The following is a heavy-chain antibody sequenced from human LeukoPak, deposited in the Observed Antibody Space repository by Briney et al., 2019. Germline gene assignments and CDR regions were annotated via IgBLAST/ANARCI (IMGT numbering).Heavy chain of an antibody. CDR3: ARGRTKAAAGIRFDY. CDR2: MNPNSGNT. J-gene: IGHJ4*02. V-gene: IGHV1-8*01. CDR1: GYTYTSYD. Sequence: ASVKVSCKASGYTYTSYDINWVRQATGQGLEWMGWMNPNSGNTGYAQKFQGRGTMTRNTSISTAYMELSSLRSEDTAVYYCARGRTKAAAGIRFDYWGQGTLVTVSS. D-gene: IGHD6-13*01.